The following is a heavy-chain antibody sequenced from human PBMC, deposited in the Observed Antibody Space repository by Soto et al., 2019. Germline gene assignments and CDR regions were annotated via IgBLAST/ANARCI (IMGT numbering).Heavy chain of an antibody. V-gene: IGHV5-51*03. CDR2: IYPGDSDT. J-gene: IGHJ4*02. Sequence: EVQLVQSGAEVKKPGESLKISCKGSGYSFTSYWIGWVRQLPGKGLEWMGIIYPGDSDTRYRPSFQGQVTISAGKSISTAYLQWSSLKASDTAMYYCARPAYCGGDCFRVWTGSGYFDYWGQGTLVTVSS. CDR1: GYSFTSYW. CDR3: ARPAYCGGDCFRVWTGSGYFDY. D-gene: IGHD2-21*01.